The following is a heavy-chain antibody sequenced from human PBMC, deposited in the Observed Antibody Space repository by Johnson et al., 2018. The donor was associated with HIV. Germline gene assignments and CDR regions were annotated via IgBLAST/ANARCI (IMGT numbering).Heavy chain of an antibody. J-gene: IGHJ3*02. Sequence: QVQLVESGGGLVQPGGSLRLSCAASGFSLSDYAIHWVRQAPVKGLEWVGVMSYDGSKENYADSVKGRFTISRDNSKNTLDLQMNSLRAEDTAGDYCASPEPYCGGDCPTWAGAFDIWGQGTMVTVSS. CDR1: GFSLSDYA. CDR2: MSYDGSKE. D-gene: IGHD2-21*01. V-gene: IGHV3-30-3*01. CDR3: ASPEPYCGGDCPTWAGAFDI.